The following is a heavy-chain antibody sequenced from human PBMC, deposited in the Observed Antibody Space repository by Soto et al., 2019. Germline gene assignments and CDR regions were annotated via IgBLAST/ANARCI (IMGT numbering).Heavy chain of an antibody. J-gene: IGHJ3*02. CDR2: IYYSGST. D-gene: IGHD6-6*01. CDR1: GXSISSYY. CDR3: AVIAARPGAAFDI. Sequence: LSLTCTVSGXSISSYYWSWIRQPPGKGLEWIGYIYYSGSTNYNPSLKSRVTISVDTSKNQFSLKLSSVTAADTAVYYCAVIAARPGAAFDIWGQGTMVTVSS. V-gene: IGHV4-59*01.